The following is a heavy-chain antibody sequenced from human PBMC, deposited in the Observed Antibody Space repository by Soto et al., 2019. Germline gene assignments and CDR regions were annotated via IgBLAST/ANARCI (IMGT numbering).Heavy chain of an antibody. CDR1: GYSFTSYA. Sequence: QVQLVQSGAEEKKPGASVKVSCRASGYSFTSYAMHWVRQAPGQRLEWMGWLNAGNGNTKYSRDFQARVTFTRDASASTANMERSSLRSDDTGVYYCARLPHLGYYYGMDVWGQGTTVTVSS. J-gene: IGHJ6*02. CDR2: LNAGNGNT. CDR3: ARLPHLGYYYGMDV. D-gene: IGHD3-16*01. V-gene: IGHV1-3*05.